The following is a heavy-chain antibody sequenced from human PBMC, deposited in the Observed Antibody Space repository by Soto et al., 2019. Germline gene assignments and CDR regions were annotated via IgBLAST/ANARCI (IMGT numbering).Heavy chain of an antibody. CDR3: ARDISFWRLQPRYYVMDV. CDR2: IYSGGST. CDR1: EYTSSDAW. V-gene: IGHV3-53*01. D-gene: IGHD1-1*01. Sequence: GGSLRLSCVAFEYTSSDAWMSWVRQAPGKGLEWVSVIYSGGSTYYADSVKGRFTISRDNSKNTLYLQMTSLRAEDKAVYYCARDISFWRLQPRYYVMDVWGQGTTVTVSS. J-gene: IGHJ6*02.